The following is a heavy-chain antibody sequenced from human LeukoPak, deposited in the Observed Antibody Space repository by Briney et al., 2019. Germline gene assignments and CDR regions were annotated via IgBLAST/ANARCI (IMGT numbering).Heavy chain of an antibody. CDR1: GGSISTDASC. J-gene: IGHJ6*02. V-gene: IGHV4-39*01. D-gene: IGHD6-19*01. Sequence: SETLSLTCTVSGGSISTDASCWAWIRQPPGKGLEWIGSIYYSGSTYYSSSLKSRVTLSVDTSKNQFSLKMSSVTAADTAVFYCARLFSRGWEYHFGLDVWGQGTTVTVS. CDR3: ARLFSRGWEYHFGLDV. CDR2: IYYSGST.